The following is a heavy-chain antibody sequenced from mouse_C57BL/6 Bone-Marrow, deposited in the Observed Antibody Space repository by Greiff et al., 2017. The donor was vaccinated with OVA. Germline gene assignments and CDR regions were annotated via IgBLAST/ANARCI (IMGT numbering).Heavy chain of an antibody. D-gene: IGHD1-1*01. CDR1: GYSITSGYY. CDR2: ISYDGSN. J-gene: IGHJ3*01. V-gene: IGHV3-6*01. CDR3: AGDYGSSKAY. Sequence: EVQLQESGPGLVKPSQSLSLTCSVTGYSITSGYYWNWIRQFPGNKLEWMGYISYDGSNNYNPSLKNRISITRDTSKNQFFLKLNSVTTEDTATYYCAGDYGSSKAYWGQGTLVTVSA.